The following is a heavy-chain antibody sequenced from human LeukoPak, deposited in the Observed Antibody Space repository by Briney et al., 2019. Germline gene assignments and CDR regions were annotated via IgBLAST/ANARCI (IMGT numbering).Heavy chain of an antibody. J-gene: IGHJ3*02. V-gene: IGHV4-59*01. CDR3: ARGHLLNGWFKYDAFEI. CDR1: GDSINNYF. Sequence: PSETLSLTCTVSGDSINNYFWIWIRQPPGTGLEWIGYIHYSGSTKYTPSLKSRVSISLHTSKSQFFLNLRSVTAADTAVYYCARGHLLNGWFKYDAFEIWGQGTMVTVSS. CDR2: IHYSGST. D-gene: IGHD6-19*01.